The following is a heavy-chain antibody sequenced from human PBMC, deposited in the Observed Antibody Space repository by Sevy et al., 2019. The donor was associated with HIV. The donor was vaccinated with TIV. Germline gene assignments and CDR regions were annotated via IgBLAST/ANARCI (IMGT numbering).Heavy chain of an antibody. J-gene: IGHJ4*02. V-gene: IGHV3-30*04. CDR3: ARDYCTDGACFRSGYFDY. D-gene: IGHD2-8*01. CDR1: GFTFADHA. Sequence: GGSLRLSCAASGFTFADHAFHWVRQAPGKGLEWVAIISFDGRNKRLAQSVKGRFTISRDDSKNTVYLQMTSLRPEDTAVYYCARDYCTDGACFRSGYFDYWGQGTLVTVSS. CDR2: ISFDGRNK.